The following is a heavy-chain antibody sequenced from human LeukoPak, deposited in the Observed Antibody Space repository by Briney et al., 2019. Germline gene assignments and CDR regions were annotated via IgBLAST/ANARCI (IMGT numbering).Heavy chain of an antibody. D-gene: IGHD3-3*01. CDR2: MNPNSGNT. V-gene: IGHV1-8*01. J-gene: IGHJ6*02. CDR3: ARRLRFLEWLPRYYYYGMDV. CDR1: GYTFTSYD. Sequence: ASVKVSCKASGYTFTSYDINWVRQATGQGLEWMGWMNPNSGNTGYAQKFQGRVTMTRNTSISTAYMELSSLRSEDTAVYYCARRLRFLEWLPRYYYYGMDVWGQGTTVTVSS.